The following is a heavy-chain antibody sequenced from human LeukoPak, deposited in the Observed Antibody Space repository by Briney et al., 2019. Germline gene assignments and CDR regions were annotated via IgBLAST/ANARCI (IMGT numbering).Heavy chain of an antibody. D-gene: IGHD6-13*01. CDR2: IHSDGTT. J-gene: IGHJ4*02. CDR3: ARDRLSIGAAAGGPLLY. V-gene: IGHV3-53*01. CDR1: EFSVSHNY. Sequence: PGGSLRLSCAASEFSVSHNYMSWVRQAPGKGLEWVSVIHSDGTTHYADSVKGRFTISRDNSKNTLYLQMNSLRAEDTAMYYCARDRLSIGAAAGGPLLYWGQGTLVTVSS.